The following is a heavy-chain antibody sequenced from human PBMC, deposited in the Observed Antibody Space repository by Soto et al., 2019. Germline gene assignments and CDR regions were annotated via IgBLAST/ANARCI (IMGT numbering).Heavy chain of an antibody. V-gene: IGHV3-9*01. CDR1: GFNFENYA. Sequence: EVLLVESGGGLVQPDRPLRLSCEASGFNFENYAMHWVRQAPGKGLEWVSAISWNSGQLDYAGPVRGRFTISRDNGKNSLYLEMNSLRPDDTALYFCAKDKSTGEYSYYRYMDVWGRGTTVIVSS. J-gene: IGHJ6*03. D-gene: IGHD4-17*01. CDR3: AKDKSTGEYSYYRYMDV. CDR2: ISWNSGQL.